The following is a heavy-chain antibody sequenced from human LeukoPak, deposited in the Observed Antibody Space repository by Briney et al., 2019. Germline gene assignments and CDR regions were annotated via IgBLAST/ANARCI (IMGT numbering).Heavy chain of an antibody. CDR1: GGSFSGYY. CDR3: ARRVYDSSGYAFWD. CDR2: IYYSGST. Sequence: PSETLSLTCAVYGGSFSGYYWSWIRQPPGKGLEWIGYIYYSGSTNYNPSLKSRVTISVDTSKNQFSLKLSSVTAADTAVYYCARRVYDSSGYAFWDWGQGTLVTVSS. V-gene: IGHV4-59*08. J-gene: IGHJ4*02. D-gene: IGHD3-22*01.